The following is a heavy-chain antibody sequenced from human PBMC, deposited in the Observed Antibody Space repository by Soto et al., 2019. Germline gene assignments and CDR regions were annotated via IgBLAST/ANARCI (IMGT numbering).Heavy chain of an antibody. CDR1: GFTFPYYG. CDR3: ARGLHDYNSHATGFDF. V-gene: IGHV3-33*03. Sequence: VQLMESGGGVVQPGGSLRLSCVGPGFTFPYYGIHWVRQAPGKGLEWVALIWSDGITQYYADSVRGRFSISRDISKTTVFLQMNSMRADDTAVYYCARGLHDYNSHATGFDFWGQGTLVTVSS. D-gene: IGHD4-4*01. CDR2: IWSDGITQ. J-gene: IGHJ4*02.